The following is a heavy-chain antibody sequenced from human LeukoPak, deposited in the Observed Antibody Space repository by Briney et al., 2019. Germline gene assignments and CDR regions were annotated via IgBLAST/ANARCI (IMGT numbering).Heavy chain of an antibody. V-gene: IGHV4-31*03. CDR2: IYYSGST. CDR1: GGSISNDGYY. Sequence: SRTLSLTCNVSGGSISNDGYYWSWIRQHPGEGLEWLGYIYYSGSTYYNPSLKSRVTLSVDTSKSQFSLRLSSVTAADTAVYYCARDLTGDQFFDPWGQGTLVTVSS. D-gene: IGHD7-27*01. CDR3: ARDLTGDQFFDP. J-gene: IGHJ5*02.